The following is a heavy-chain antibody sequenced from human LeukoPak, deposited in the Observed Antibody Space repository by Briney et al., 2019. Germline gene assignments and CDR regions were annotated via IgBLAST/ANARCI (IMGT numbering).Heavy chain of an antibody. Sequence: SETLSLTCTVSGGSISSYYWSWIRQPAGKGLEWIGRIYTSGSTNYNPSLKSRVTMSVDTSKNQFSLKLSSVTAADTAVYYCAITRYQGLVHWFDPWGQGTLVTVSS. CDR1: GGSISSYY. V-gene: IGHV4-4*07. CDR3: AITRYQGLVHWFDP. CDR2: IYTSGST. J-gene: IGHJ5*02. D-gene: IGHD6-19*01.